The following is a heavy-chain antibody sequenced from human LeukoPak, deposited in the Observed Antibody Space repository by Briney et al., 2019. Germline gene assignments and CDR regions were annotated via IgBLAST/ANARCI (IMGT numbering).Heavy chain of an antibody. CDR2: IYSSETT. V-gene: IGHV4-4*08. D-gene: IGHD5-24*01. J-gene: IGHJ3*02. CDR3: ARRNYFHI. CDR1: GGSITGYH. Sequence: TSETLSLTCTVSGGSITGYHWSWIRQPPGKGLEWIGYIYSSETTNYKPSLKSRVTISADTSKNQISLKLTSVTAAHTAIYYCARRNYFHIWGQGTMVTVSS.